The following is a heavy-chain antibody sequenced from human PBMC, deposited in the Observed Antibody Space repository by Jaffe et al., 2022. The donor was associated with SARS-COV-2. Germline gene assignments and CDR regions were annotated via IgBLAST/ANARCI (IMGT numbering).Heavy chain of an antibody. V-gene: IGHV3-49*03. CDR2: IRSKAYGGTT. Sequence: EVQLVESGGGLVQPGRSLRLSCTASGFTFGDYAMSWFRQAPGKGLEWVGFIRSKAYGGTTEYAASVKGRFTISRDDSKSIAYLQMNSLKTEDTAVYYCTRALLWFGELLSPFDYWGQGTLVTVSS. D-gene: IGHD3-10*01. J-gene: IGHJ4*02. CDR3: TRALLWFGELLSPFDY. CDR1: GFTFGDYA.